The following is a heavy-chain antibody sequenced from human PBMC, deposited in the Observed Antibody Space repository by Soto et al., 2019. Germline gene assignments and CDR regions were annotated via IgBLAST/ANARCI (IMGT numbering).Heavy chain of an antibody. V-gene: IGHV4-30-2*01. D-gene: IGHD2-21*01. Sequence: SETLSLTCAVSGGSISSGGYSWSWVRQPPGKGMEWIGYIYHSGNTYYNPSLKSRVTISEDRSKNKLSLKLTSVTAADTSLYFCAASCVGCGGFNYYGMDVWGQGTTVTVSS. CDR1: GGSISSGGYS. J-gene: IGHJ6*02. CDR2: IYHSGNT. CDR3: AASCVGCGGFNYYGMDV.